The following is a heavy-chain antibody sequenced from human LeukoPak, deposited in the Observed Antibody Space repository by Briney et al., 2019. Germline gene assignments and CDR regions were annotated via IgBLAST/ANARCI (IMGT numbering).Heavy chain of an antibody. CDR2: MNPNSGNT. CDR3: ARGGYCSGGSCYSNGFDP. V-gene: IGHV1-8*01. J-gene: IGHJ5*02. CDR1: GYTFTSYD. D-gene: IGHD2-15*01. Sequence: ASGKVSCKASGYTFTSYDLNWVRQATGQGLEWMGWMNPNSGNTGYAQKFQGRVTMTRNTSISTAYMELSSLRSEDTAVYYCARGGYCSGGSCYSNGFDPWGQGTLVTVSS.